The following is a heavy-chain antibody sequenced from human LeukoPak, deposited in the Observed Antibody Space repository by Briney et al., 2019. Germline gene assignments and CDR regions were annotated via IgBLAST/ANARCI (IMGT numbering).Heavy chain of an antibody. Sequence: GGSLRLSCAASGFTFSSYWMSWVRQAPGKGREWVANIRQDGSEKYYVDSVKGRFTISRDNAKNSLYLQMNSLRAEDTAVYYCARERGATFFGYWGQGTLVTVSS. CDR1: GFTFSSYW. V-gene: IGHV3-7*01. D-gene: IGHD1-26*01. J-gene: IGHJ4*02. CDR3: ARERGATFFGY. CDR2: IRQDGSEK.